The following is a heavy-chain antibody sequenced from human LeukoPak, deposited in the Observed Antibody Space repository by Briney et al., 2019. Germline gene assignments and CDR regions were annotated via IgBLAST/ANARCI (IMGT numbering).Heavy chain of an antibody. V-gene: IGHV4-4*07. D-gene: IGHD6-25*01. J-gene: IGHJ4*02. Sequence: SETLSLTCTVSGGSISEVNHFRTWIRQPAGKGLEWIGRIFPGGSVNYNPSLESRLTLSIDTSKNQFSLELTSVTAADTAMYFCGFSEGDFWGQGALVTVSS. CDR2: IFPGGSV. CDR1: GGSISEVNHF. CDR3: GFSEGDF.